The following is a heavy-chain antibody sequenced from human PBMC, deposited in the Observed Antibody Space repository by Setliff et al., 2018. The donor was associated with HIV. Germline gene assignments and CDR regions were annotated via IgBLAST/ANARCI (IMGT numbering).Heavy chain of an antibody. Sequence: ASVKVSCKASGYTFNNYGISWVRQAPGQGLEWMGWINTHSGYTNYAQNVQGRVTVTMDTSTSTAYMELRSLKSDDTAVYYCARGMTWLRFLDYWGQGTLVTVSS. CDR1: GYTFNNYG. CDR3: ARGMTWLRFLDY. CDR2: INTHSGYT. J-gene: IGHJ4*02. V-gene: IGHV1-18*01. D-gene: IGHD5-12*01.